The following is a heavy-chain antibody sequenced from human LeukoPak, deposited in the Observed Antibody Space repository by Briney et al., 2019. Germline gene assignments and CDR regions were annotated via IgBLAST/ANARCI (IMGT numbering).Heavy chain of an antibody. D-gene: IGHD6-13*01. J-gene: IGHJ4*02. Sequence: ASVKVSCKASGYTFTSYSMNWVRRAPGQGLEYMGWINANTGNPTYAQGFTGRFVFSLDTSVSTAYLQISSLKAEDTAVYYCARAVGMYSRTIDYWGQGTLVTVSS. V-gene: IGHV7-4-1*02. CDR2: INANTGNP. CDR1: GYTFTSYS. CDR3: ARAVGMYSRTIDY.